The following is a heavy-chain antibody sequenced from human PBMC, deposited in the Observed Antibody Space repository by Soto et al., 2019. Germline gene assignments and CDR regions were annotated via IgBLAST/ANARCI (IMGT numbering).Heavy chain of an antibody. CDR2: INHSGST. CDR3: ARPSNKRGYSYGPDY. CDR1: GGSFRGYY. D-gene: IGHD5-18*01. Sequence: QVQLQQWGAGLLKPSETLSLTCAVYGGSFRGYYWSWIRQPPGKGLEWIGEINHSGSTNYNPSLKRRVTISVDTSKNQFSLKLSSVTAADTAVYYCARPSNKRGYSYGPDYWGQGPLVTVSS. J-gene: IGHJ4*02. V-gene: IGHV4-34*01.